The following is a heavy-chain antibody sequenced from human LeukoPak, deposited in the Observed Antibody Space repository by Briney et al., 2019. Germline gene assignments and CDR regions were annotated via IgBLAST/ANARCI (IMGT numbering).Heavy chain of an antibody. CDR3: ARDSGAVAGNYGPGYFDY. V-gene: IGHV3-30*04. Sequence: PGGSLRLSCAASGFTFSSYAMHWVRQAPGKGLEWVAVISYDGSNKYYADSVKGRFTISRDNSKNTLYLQMNSLRAEDTAVYYCARDSGAVAGNYGPGYFDYWGQGTLVTVSS. J-gene: IGHJ4*02. CDR2: ISYDGSNK. CDR1: GFTFSSYA. D-gene: IGHD6-19*01.